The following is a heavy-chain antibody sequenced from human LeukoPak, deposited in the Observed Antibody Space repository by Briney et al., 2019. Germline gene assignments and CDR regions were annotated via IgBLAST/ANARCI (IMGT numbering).Heavy chain of an antibody. CDR3: AKFSIADFDY. J-gene: IGHJ4*02. D-gene: IGHD6-6*01. CDR1: RFTFSSYS. CDR2: ISGGSSYI. Sequence: QPGGSLRLSCAASRFTFSSYSMHWVRQAPGKGLEWVSSISGGSSYIYYADSVKGRFTISRDNSKNTLYLQMNSLRAEDTAVYYCAKFSIADFDYWGQGTLVTVSS. V-gene: IGHV3-21*04.